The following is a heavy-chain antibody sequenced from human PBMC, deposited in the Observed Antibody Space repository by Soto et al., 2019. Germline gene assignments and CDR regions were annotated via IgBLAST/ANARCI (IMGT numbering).Heavy chain of an antibody. Sequence: SVKVSCKASGGTFSSYAISWVRQAPGQGLKWMGGIIPIFGTANYAQKFQGRVTITADESTSTAYMELSSLRSEDTAVYYCARDSLGVVAANHYYYGMDVWGQGTTVTVSS. CDR3: ARDSLGVVAANHYYYGMDV. CDR1: GGTFSSYA. J-gene: IGHJ6*02. D-gene: IGHD2-15*01. CDR2: IIPIFGTA. V-gene: IGHV1-69*13.